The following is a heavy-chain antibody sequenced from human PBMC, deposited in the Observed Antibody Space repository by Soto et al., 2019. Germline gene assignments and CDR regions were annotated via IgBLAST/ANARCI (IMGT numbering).Heavy chain of an antibody. CDR2: INHSGST. D-gene: IGHD2-2*02. Sequence: PLETLSLTCAVYGGSFSGYYWSWIRQPPGKGLEWIGEINHSGSTNYNPSLKSRVTISVDTSKNQFSLKLSSVTAADTAVYYCARGGASGYCSSTSCYSPWFDPWGQGTLVTVSS. CDR3: ARGGASGYCSSTSCYSPWFDP. CDR1: GGSFSGYY. J-gene: IGHJ5*02. V-gene: IGHV4-34*01.